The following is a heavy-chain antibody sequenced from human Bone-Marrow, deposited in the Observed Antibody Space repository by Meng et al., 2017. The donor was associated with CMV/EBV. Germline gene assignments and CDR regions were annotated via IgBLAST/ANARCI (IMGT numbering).Heavy chain of an antibody. Sequence: SVKVSCKASGGTFSSYAISWVRQAPGQGLEWMGGIIPIFGTANYAQKFQGRVTITTDESTSTAYMELSSLRSEDTAVYYCAREGGTYYDFWSGYPYYFDYWGQGTLVT. V-gene: IGHV1-69*05. D-gene: IGHD3-3*01. CDR3: AREGGTYYDFWSGYPYYFDY. J-gene: IGHJ4*02. CDR1: GGTFSSYA. CDR2: IIPIFGTA.